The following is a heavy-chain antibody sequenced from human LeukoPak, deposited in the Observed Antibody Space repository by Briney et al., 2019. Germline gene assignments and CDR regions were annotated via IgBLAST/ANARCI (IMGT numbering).Heavy chain of an antibody. Sequence: ASVKVSCKVSGYTFTDYYMHWVQQAPGKGLEWMGLVDPEDGETIYAEKFQGRVTITADTSTDTAYMELSSLRSEDTAVYYCATEASYYYDGSGYSSSFDYWGQGTLVTVSS. CDR2: VDPEDGET. CDR3: ATEASYYYDGSGYSSSFDY. D-gene: IGHD3-22*01. CDR1: GYTFTDYY. V-gene: IGHV1-69-2*01. J-gene: IGHJ4*02.